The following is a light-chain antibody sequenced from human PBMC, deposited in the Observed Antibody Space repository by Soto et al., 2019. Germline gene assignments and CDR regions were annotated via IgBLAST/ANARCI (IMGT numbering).Light chain of an antibody. V-gene: IGKV4-1*01. CDR2: WAS. J-gene: IGKJ5*01. CDR1: QSVLYTSNSKKY. CDR3: QQYYSSPIT. Sequence: ITQFLYTVNVSLGERATINCKSSQSVLYTSNSKKYLARYQQKEGQPPKLLIRWASTRASGVPDRFSGSGAETDFTLTISRLQDEDVVVYYCQQYYSSPITFGQGTRLEIK.